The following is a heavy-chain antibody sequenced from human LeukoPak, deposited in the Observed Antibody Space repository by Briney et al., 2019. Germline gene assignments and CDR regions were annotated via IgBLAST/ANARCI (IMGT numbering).Heavy chain of an antibody. J-gene: IGHJ4*02. CDR1: GFTFSSYS. Sequence: GGSLRLSCAASGFTFSSYSMNWVRQAPGKGLEWVSSISSSSSYIYYADSVKGRFTISRDNAEKSLYLQMNSLRAEDTAVYYCATSGTSDYWGQGTLVTVSS. V-gene: IGHV3-21*04. CDR3: ATSGTSDY. CDR2: ISSSSSYI. D-gene: IGHD3/OR15-3a*01.